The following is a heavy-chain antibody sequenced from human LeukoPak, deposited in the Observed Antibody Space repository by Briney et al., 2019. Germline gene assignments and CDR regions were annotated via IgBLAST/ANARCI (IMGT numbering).Heavy chain of an antibody. Sequence: SETLSLTCTVSGGSISSGGYNWNWIRQHPGKGLEWIGYIYYSGSTYYNPSFKSRVTISADTSKNQFSLKLSSVTAADTAVYYCARDRAAAGFNWFDPWGQGTLVTVSS. CDR3: ARDRAAAGFNWFDP. V-gene: IGHV4-31*03. CDR1: GGSISSGGYN. D-gene: IGHD6-13*01. CDR2: IYYSGST. J-gene: IGHJ5*02.